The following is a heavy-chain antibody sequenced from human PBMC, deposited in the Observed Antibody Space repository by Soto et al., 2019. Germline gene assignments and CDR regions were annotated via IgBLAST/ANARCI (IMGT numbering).Heavy chain of an antibody. Sequence: ATVKVAVKASGYTYTSYYMHWVRQAPGQGLEWMGIINPSGGSTSYAQKFQGRVTMTRDTSTSTVYMELSSLRSEDTAVYYCASLAMVRGVIQTDDWGQGTLVTVSS. CDR1: GYTYTSYY. J-gene: IGHJ4*02. CDR3: ASLAMVRGVIQTDD. CDR2: INPSGGST. V-gene: IGHV1-46*03. D-gene: IGHD3-10*01.